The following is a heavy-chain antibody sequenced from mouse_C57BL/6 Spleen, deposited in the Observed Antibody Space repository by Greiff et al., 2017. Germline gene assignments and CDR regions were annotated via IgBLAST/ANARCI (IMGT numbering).Heavy chain of an antibody. CDR3: ARRIYYSNSYYLDY. V-gene: IGHV1-64*01. CDR2: IHPISGST. CDR1: GYTFTSYW. J-gene: IGHJ2*01. D-gene: IGHD2-5*01. Sequence: VQLQQPGAELVKPGASVKLSCKASGYTFTSYWMHWVKQRPGQGLEWIGMIHPISGSTNYNEKFKSKATLTVDKSSSTAYMQLSSLTSEDSAVYYCARRIYYSNSYYLDYWGQGTTLTVSS.